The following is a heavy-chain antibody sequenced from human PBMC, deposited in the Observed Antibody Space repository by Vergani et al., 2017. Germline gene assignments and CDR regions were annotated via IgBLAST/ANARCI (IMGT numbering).Heavy chain of an antibody. J-gene: IGHJ3*01. D-gene: IGHD2-15*01. Sequence: QVQLQASGPGRVKPSQTLSLTCTMSGGSISAGYYFWSWIRQPAGKGLEWHGHISASGNASHSPSLKTRVSMSVDTSKNQFSLTVTSVTAADTAIYFCARRSGGYYSGGKVHPLRTAFDVWGHGTVVTVSS. CDR2: ISASGNA. CDR3: ARRSGGYYSGGKVHPLRTAFDV. V-gene: IGHV4-61*02. CDR1: GGSISAGYYF.